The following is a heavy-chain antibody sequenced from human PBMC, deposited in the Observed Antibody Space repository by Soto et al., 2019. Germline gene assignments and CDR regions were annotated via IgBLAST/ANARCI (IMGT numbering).Heavy chain of an antibody. CDR3: ARGPRRPIAVAGKDDVYYFDY. CDR2: INHSGST. CDR1: GGSFSGYY. V-gene: IGHV4-34*01. J-gene: IGHJ4*02. D-gene: IGHD6-19*01. Sequence: SETLSLTCAVYGGSFSGYYWSWIRQPPGKGLEWIGEINHSGSTNYNPSPKSRVTISVDTSKNQFSLKLSSVTAADTAVYYCARGPRRPIAVAGKDDVYYFDYWGQGTLVTVSS.